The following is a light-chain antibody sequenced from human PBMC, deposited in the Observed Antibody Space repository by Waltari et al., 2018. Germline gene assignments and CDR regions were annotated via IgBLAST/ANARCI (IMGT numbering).Light chain of an antibody. Sequence: AIQLTQSPSSVPASAGDRVTIPFRASQHFAGYLAWYQQKPGKAPKLLIFGASTLQRGVPSRFSGSGSGTDFSLTISSLQPEDFATYYCQQFISYPRTFGGGTKVEIK. V-gene: IGKV1-8*01. CDR1: QHFAGY. CDR2: GAS. J-gene: IGKJ4*01. CDR3: QQFISYPRT.